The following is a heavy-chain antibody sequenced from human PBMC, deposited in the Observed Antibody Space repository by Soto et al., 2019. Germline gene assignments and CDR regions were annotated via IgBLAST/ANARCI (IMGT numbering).Heavy chain of an antibody. D-gene: IGHD5-12*01. Sequence: GGPRRLSCTASELTLSSYGMHWVRKAPGKGREGVGVISYDGSNKYYADSVKGRFTISRDNSKNTLYLQMNSLRAEDTAVYYCAKXRIVATIRGGYYYGMDVWGQGTTVTVSS. CDR1: ELTLSSYG. J-gene: IGHJ6*02. CDR3: AKXRIVATIRGGYYYGMDV. CDR2: ISYDGSNK. V-gene: IGHV3-30*18.